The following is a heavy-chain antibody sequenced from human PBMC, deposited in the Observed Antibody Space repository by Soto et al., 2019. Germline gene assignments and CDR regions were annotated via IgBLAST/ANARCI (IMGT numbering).Heavy chain of an antibody. CDR1: GFSLSTNEVG. D-gene: IGHD2-21*01. CDR3: ARWGQHMPPYYFDY. CDR2: LYWHGDT. V-gene: IGHV2-5*01. J-gene: IGHJ4*02. Sequence: QITLKASGPTLVKPTQPLTLTCTFSGFSLSTNEVGVGWFRQPPGQALEWLALLYWHGDTRYSPSLKRRLTITKDTSKNQVVITMTNMDPVDTATYFCARWGQHMPPYYFDYWGQGTLVTVSS.